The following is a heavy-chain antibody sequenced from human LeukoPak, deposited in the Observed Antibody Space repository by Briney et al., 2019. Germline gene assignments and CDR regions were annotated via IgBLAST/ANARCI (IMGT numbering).Heavy chain of an antibody. Sequence: PSETLSLTCTVSSGSISSYSWSWIRQPPGKRLEWVGYIYYSGSTNSNPSLRGRVTISVDTSKNQFSLKLSSVTAADTAVYYCARLYYDSSGYFDYWGQGTLVTVSS. CDR3: ARLYYDSSGYFDY. CDR2: IYYSGST. J-gene: IGHJ4*02. CDR1: SGSISSYS. V-gene: IGHV4-59*01. D-gene: IGHD3-22*01.